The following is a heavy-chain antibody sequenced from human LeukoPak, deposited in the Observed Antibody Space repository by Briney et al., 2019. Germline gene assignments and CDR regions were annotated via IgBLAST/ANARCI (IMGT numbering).Heavy chain of an antibody. CDR2: VRNDGSIK. V-gene: IGHV3-30*02. D-gene: IGHD3-16*01. J-gene: IGHJ4*02. CDR1: GFTFSSYS. Sequence: GGSLRLSCAASGFTFSSYSMNWVRQAPGKGLEWVAFVRNDGSIKYYADSVKGRFTISRDNSKNTLYLQMNSLRAEDTAVYFCAKDRPEAYFDYWGQGTLVTVSS. CDR3: AKDRPEAYFDY.